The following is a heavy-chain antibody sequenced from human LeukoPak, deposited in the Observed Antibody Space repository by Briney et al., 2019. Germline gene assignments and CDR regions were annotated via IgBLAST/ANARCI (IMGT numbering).Heavy chain of an antibody. J-gene: IGHJ6*03. D-gene: IGHD6-13*01. V-gene: IGHV1-69*13. CDR2: IIPIFGTA. CDR1: GGTFSSYA. CDR3: ARGSIAAAGQMGRTYYYYYMDV. Sequence: EASVKVSCKASGGTFSSYAISWVRQAPGQGLEWMGRIIPIFGTANYAQKFQGRVTITAGESTSTAYMELSSLRSEDTAVYYCARGSIAAAGQMGRTYYYYYMDVWGKGTTVTVSS.